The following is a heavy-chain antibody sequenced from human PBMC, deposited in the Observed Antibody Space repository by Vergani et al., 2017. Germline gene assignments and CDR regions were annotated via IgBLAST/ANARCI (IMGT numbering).Heavy chain of an antibody. J-gene: IGHJ4*02. V-gene: IGHV3-9*01. Sequence: EVQLVESGGGLVQPGRSLRLSCAASGFTFDDYAMHWVRQAPGKGLEWVSGISWNSGSTGYADSVKGRFTISRDNSKNTLYLQMNSLRAEDTAVYYCARDLFFSSEYYFDYWGQGTLVTVSS. CDR1: GFTFDDYA. CDR3: ARDLFFSSEYYFDY. D-gene: IGHD3-3*01. CDR2: ISWNSGST.